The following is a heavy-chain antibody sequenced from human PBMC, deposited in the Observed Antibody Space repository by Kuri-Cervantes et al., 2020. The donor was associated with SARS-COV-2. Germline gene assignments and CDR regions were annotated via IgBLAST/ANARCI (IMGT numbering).Heavy chain of an antibody. CDR2: IYHSGST. Sequence: ESLKISCAVSGYSISSGYYWGWIRQPPGKGLEWIGSIYHSGSTYYNPSLKSRVTISVDTSKNQFSLKLSSVTAADTAVYYCARVSDGDYVLYAFDIWGQGTMVTVSS. V-gene: IGHV4-38-2*01. CDR1: GYSISSGYY. CDR3: ARVSDGDYVLYAFDI. J-gene: IGHJ3*02. D-gene: IGHD4-17*01.